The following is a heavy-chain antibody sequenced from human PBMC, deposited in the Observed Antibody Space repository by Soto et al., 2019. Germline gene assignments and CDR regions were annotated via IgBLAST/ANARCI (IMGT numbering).Heavy chain of an antibody. CDR1: GGSISSGGYS. CDR2: IYHSGST. J-gene: IGHJ5*02. V-gene: IGHV4-30-2*01. CDR3: ASSYEHPRAAAGNNWFDH. Sequence: QLQLQESGSGLVKPSQTLSLTCAVSGGSISSGGYSWSWIRQPPGKGLEWIGCIYHSGSTYYNPSLHGRINISGDRPKNQFPLKLGCVTAAVTAVYYCASSYEHPRAAAGNNWFDHCGQGTLVTVSS. D-gene: IGHD6-13*01.